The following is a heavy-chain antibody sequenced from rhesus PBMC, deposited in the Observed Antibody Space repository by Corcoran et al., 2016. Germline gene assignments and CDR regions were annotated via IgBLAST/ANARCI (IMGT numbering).Heavy chain of an antibody. D-gene: IGHD3-28*01. CDR3: ARDRYYYDSGYYDY. J-gene: IGHJ4*01. V-gene: IGHV4-73*01. CDR1: GGSISGYYY. Sequence: QVKLQQWGEGLVKPSETLSLTCAVYGGSISGYYYWSWIRQPPGKGLEWIGYIYGNRASPNTNPSLKNRVTMSKDTSKNQCSLKLSSVTAADTAVYYCARDRYYYDSGYYDYWGQGVLVTVSS. CDR2: IYGNRASP.